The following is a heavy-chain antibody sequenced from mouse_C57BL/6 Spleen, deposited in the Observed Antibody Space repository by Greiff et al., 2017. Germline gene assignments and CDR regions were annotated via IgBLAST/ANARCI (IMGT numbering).Heavy chain of an antibody. CDR1: GYTFTSYG. J-gene: IGHJ4*01. CDR2: IYPRSGNT. D-gene: IGHD3-2*02. Sequence: QVQLQQSGAELARPGASVKLSCKASGYTFTSYGISWVKQRTGQGLEWIGEIYPRSGNTYYNEKFKGKATLTADKSSSTAYMELRSLTSEDSAVYFCAREGAQANGYYAMDYWGQGTSVTVSS. V-gene: IGHV1-81*01. CDR3: AREGAQANGYYAMDY.